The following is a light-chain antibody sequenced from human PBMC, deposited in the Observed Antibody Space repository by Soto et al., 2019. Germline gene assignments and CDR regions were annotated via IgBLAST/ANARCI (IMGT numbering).Light chain of an antibody. CDR3: QQHDTSPWT. Sequence: EIVLTQSPGTLSLSPGERATLSCRASQSISSSYLAIAWYQQKPGQPPRLLIYRASSRATGIPDRFSGSGSATDFTLTISRLEPEAFAVYYCQQHDTSPWTFGQGTRVEIK. CDR1: QSISSSY. CDR2: RAS. V-gene: IGKV3-20*01. J-gene: IGKJ1*01.